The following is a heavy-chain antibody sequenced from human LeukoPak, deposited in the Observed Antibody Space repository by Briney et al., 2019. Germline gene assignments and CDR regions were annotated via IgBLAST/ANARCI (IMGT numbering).Heavy chain of an antibody. CDR3: ARVGVAATPYYYMDV. CDR1: GYTFTSYG. J-gene: IGHJ6*03. D-gene: IGHD2-15*01. Sequence: GASVKVSCKASGYTFTSYGISWVRQAPGQGLEWMGWISAYNGNTNYAQKLQGRVTMTTDTSTSTAYMELRSLRSDDTAVYYCARVGVAATPYYYMDVWGKGTTVTVSS. CDR2: ISAYNGNT. V-gene: IGHV1-18*01.